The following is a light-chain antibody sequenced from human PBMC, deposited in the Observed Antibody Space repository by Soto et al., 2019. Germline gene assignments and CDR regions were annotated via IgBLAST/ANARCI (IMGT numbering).Light chain of an antibody. Sequence: DIQMTQSPSSVSASVGDRVTITCRASQAISSWLVWYQQKPGTAPKLLIFAASSLQTGVPSRFSGSGSGTEFTLTISSLQPEDFATYYCQQASSFPPTFGQGTRLEIK. V-gene: IGKV1D-12*01. CDR3: QQASSFPPT. CDR1: QAISSW. CDR2: AAS. J-gene: IGKJ5*01.